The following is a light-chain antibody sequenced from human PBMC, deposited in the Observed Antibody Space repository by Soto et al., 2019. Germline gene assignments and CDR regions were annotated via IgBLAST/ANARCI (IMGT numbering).Light chain of an antibody. CDR1: QSFGSG. CDR2: GTS. CDR3: QQYARWPRT. V-gene: IGKV3-15*01. J-gene: IGKJ1*01. Sequence: DIEMTQSPATLSVSPGERATLSCRASQSFGSGLAWYQQQHGQPPRLLIYGTSTRATGIPARFSGSGSGTEFSLTISRLQSEDFAVYYCQQYARWPRTFGQGTKVEVK.